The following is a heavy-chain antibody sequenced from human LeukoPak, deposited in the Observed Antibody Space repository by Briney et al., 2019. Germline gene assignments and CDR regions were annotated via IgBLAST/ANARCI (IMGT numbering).Heavy chain of an antibody. CDR2: ISYDGSNK. J-gene: IGHJ4*02. CDR3: AKMTGVVTDY. D-gene: IGHD2-21*02. V-gene: IGHV3-30*04. CDR1: GFTFSSYA. Sequence: GGSLRLSCAASGFTFSSYAMHWVRQAPGKGLEWVAVISYDGSNKYYADSVKGRFTISRDNSKNTLYLQMNSLRAEDTAVYYCAKMTGVVTDYWGQGTLVTVSS.